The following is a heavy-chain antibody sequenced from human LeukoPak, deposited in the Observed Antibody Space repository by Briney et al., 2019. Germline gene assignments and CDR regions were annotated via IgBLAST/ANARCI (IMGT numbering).Heavy chain of an antibody. CDR1: GGSFSGYY. CDR3: ARGGRRWLRRGGWFDY. D-gene: IGHD5-24*01. CDR2: INHSGST. V-gene: IGHV4-34*01. J-gene: IGHJ4*02. Sequence: PSETLSLTCAVYGGSFSGYYWSWIRQPPGKGLEWIGEINHSGSTNYNPSLKSRVTISVDTSKNQFSLKLSSVTAADTAVYYCARGGRRWLRRGGWFDYWGQGTLVTVSS.